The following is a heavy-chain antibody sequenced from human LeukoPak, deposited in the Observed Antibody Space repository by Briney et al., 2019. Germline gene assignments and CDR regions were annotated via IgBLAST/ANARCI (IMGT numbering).Heavy chain of an antibody. J-gene: IGHJ5*02. CDR1: GGSISSGGYY. Sequence: SETLSLTCTVSGGSISSGGYYWSWIRQPPGKGLEWIGYIYHSGSTYYNPSLKSRVTISVDRSKNQFSLKLSSVTAADTAVYYCARVAAAGFLFDPWGQGTLVTVSS. V-gene: IGHV4-30-2*01. CDR2: IYHSGST. CDR3: ARVAAAGFLFDP. D-gene: IGHD6-13*01.